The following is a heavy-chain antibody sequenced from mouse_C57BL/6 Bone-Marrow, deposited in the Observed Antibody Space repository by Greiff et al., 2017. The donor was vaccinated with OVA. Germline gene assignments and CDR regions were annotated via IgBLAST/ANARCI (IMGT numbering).Heavy chain of an antibody. J-gene: IGHJ2*01. CDR2: IDPEDGDT. V-gene: IGHV14-1*01. Sequence: EVQLQQSGAELVRPGASVKLSCTASGFNIKDYYMHWVKQRPEQGLEWIGRIDPEDGDTEYAPKFQGKATMTADTSSNTAYLQLSSLTSEDTAVYYCTPYYSNPNYCDYWGQGTTLTVSS. CDR1: GFNIKDYY. CDR3: TPYYSNPNYCDY. D-gene: IGHD2-5*01.